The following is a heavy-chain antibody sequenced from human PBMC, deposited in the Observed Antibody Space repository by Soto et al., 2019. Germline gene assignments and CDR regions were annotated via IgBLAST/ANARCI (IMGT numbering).Heavy chain of an antibody. CDR2: IIPIFGTA. CDR3: ARDAADFWSGYHDYYYYYGMDV. Sequence: QVQLVQSGAEVKKPGSSVKVSCKASGGTFSSYAISWVRQAPGQGLEWMGGIIPIFGTANYAQKFQGRVTITADETTSTAYMELSSMRSEDTAVYYCARDAADFWSGYHDYYYYYGMDVWGQGTTVTVSS. J-gene: IGHJ6*02. V-gene: IGHV1-69*01. D-gene: IGHD3-3*01. CDR1: GGTFSSYA.